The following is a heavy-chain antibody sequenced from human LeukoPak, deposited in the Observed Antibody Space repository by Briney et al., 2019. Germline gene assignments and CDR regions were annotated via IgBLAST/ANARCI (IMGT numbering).Heavy chain of an antibody. J-gene: IGHJ4*02. CDR3: ARGRGMTLNLYSFDY. V-gene: IGHV3-23*01. CDR1: GFTFSTFT. Sequence: QSGGSPRLSCAASGFTFSTFTMSWVRQAPGKGLEFISATSGSGGSTYYADSVKGRFTISRDNSKNTLYLQMSSLRAEDTALYYCARGRGMTLNLYSFDYWGQGTLVTVSS. CDR2: TSGSGGST.